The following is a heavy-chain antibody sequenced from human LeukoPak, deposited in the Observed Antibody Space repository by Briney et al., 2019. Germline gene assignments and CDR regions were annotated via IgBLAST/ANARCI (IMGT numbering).Heavy chain of an antibody. CDR1: GYAFRDHH. CDR2: IHPSSGDI. J-gene: IGHJ4*02. Sequence: ASVKVSCKALGYAFRDHHVQWVRQAPGQGLEWMGWIHPSSGDIRYRQKFQGRLTMTWDTSISTAYMELNGLTSDDTAIYYCSSHYGPGPVWGQGTLVTASS. V-gene: IGHV1-2*02. D-gene: IGHD3-10*01. CDR3: SSHYGPGPV.